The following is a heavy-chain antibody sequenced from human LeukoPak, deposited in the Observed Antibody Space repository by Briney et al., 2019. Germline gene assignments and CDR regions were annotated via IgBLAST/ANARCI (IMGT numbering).Heavy chain of an antibody. CDR3: ARATVVNGAFDY. CDR2: IYHSGST. CDR1: GGSISSGGYS. V-gene: IGHV4-30-2*01. D-gene: IGHD4-23*01. Sequence: PSETLSLTCAVSGGSISSGGYSWSWIRQPPGKGLEWIGYIYHSGSTYYNPSPKSRVTISVDRSKNQFSLKLSSVTAADTAVYYCARATVVNGAFDYWGQGTLVTVSS. J-gene: IGHJ4*02.